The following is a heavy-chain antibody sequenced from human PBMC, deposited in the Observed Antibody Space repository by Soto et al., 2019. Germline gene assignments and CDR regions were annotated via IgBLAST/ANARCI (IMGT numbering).Heavy chain of an antibody. D-gene: IGHD4-17*01. CDR2: ISGSGGST. V-gene: IGHV3-23*01. J-gene: IGHJ4*02. Sequence: EVQLLESGGGLVQPGGSLRLSCAASGFTFSSYAMSWVRQAPGKGLEWVSAISGSGGSTYYADSVKGRFTISRDNSKNTLYLQMNSLRAEDTDVYYWAKDAREIAPYGDYAYYFDYWGQGTLVTVSS. CDR3: AKDAREIAPYGDYAYYFDY. CDR1: GFTFSSYA.